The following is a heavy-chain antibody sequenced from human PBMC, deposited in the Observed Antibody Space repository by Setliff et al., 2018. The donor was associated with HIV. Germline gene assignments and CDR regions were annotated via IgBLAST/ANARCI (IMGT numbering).Heavy chain of an antibody. J-gene: IGHJ4*02. V-gene: IGHV1-69*10. CDR2: TNPQSDIA. Sequence: GASVKVSCKASGFTFNHYALSWVRQAPGQRPEWMGGTNPQSDIANYAQRFQGRVTITADHSTTTTYMELTSLRADDTAVYYCAKRQGAPVAGTCVDYWGQGTLVTVSS. CDR1: GFTFNHYA. D-gene: IGHD6-19*01. CDR3: AKRQGAPVAGTCVDY.